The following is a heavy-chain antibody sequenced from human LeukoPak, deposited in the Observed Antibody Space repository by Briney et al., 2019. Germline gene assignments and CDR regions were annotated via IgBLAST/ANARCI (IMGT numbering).Heavy chain of an antibody. D-gene: IGHD2-21*01. CDR2: ISAYSGNT. CDR3: ARDHRLGVMVAYGMDV. Sequence: ASVKVSCKASGYTLTNYGISWVRQAPGQGLEWMRWISAYSGNTNYAQRFQGRVTMTTDTSTSTAYMELRSLRSDDTAVYYCARDHRLGVMVAYGMDVWGQGTTVTVSS. V-gene: IGHV1-18*01. J-gene: IGHJ6*02. CDR1: GYTLTNYG.